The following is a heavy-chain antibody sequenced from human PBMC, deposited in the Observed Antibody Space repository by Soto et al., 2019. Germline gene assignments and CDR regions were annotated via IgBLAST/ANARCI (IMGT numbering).Heavy chain of an antibody. CDR1: GFTFSSYA. CDR3: AKAPTNYAAGSYYYY. Sequence: EVQLLESGGGLVQPGGSLRLSCAASGFTFSSYAMSWVRQAPGKGLEWVSAISGSGGSTYYADSVKGRFTISRDKSKKTLYLQMNSLRAEDTVVYYCAKAPTNYAAGSYYYYWGQGTQVTVSS. J-gene: IGHJ4*02. V-gene: IGHV3-23*01. CDR2: ISGSGGST. D-gene: IGHD3-10*01.